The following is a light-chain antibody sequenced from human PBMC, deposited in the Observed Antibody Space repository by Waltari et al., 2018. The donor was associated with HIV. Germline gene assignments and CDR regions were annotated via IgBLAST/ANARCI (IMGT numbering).Light chain of an antibody. V-gene: IGKV4-1*01. J-gene: IGKJ2*01. CDR2: WTS. CDR1: QRVPPCPNNENC. CDR3: QQRSIPYMYT. Sequence: DVVMTQSPDSLAVSLGETATIHCKSSQRVPPCPNNENCLAWFQQRPGQPPKLLIHWTSVRQSGVPARFSGSGSGTDFTLTITSLQAEDVAVYYCQQRSIPYMYTFGQGTKVEIK.